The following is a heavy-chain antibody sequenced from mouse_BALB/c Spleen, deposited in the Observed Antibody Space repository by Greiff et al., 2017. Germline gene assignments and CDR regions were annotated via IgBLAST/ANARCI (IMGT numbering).Heavy chain of an antibody. CDR3: APMITTWFDY. D-gene: IGHD2-4*01. V-gene: IGHV1-82*01. CDR2: IYPGDGDT. Sequence: QVQLQQSGPELVKPGASVKISCKASGYAFSSSWMNWVKQRPGQGLEWIGRIYPGDGDTNYNGKFKGKATLTADKSSSTAYMQLSSLTSVDSAVYYCAPMITTWFDYWGQGTTLTVSS. CDR1: GYAFSSSW. J-gene: IGHJ2*01.